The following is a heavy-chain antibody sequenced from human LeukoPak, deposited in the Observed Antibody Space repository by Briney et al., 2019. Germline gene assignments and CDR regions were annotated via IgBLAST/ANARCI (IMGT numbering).Heavy chain of an antibody. CDR1: GGTFSSYA. J-gene: IGHJ4*02. CDR3: ARSGGGATHFDY. Sequence: SVKVSCKASGGTFSSYAISWVRQAPGQGLEWMGGIIPIFGTANYAQKFQGRVTITADESTSTAYMELSSLRSEDTAVYYCARSGGGATHFDYWGQGTLVTVSS. CDR2: IIPIFGTA. V-gene: IGHV1-69*13. D-gene: IGHD1-26*01.